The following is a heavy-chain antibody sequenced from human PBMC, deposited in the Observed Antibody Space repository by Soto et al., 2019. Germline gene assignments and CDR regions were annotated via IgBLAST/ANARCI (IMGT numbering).Heavy chain of an antibody. CDR2: IKDGGYT. D-gene: IGHD5-12*01. CDR3: ARGQEGVVATH. Sequence: QVQLQQWGAGLLKPSETLSLNCGVNGGSLSGYYWSWIRQPPGKGLEWIGEIKDGGYTNYSPSLKSRATISSDRSHHQFSLRLNSVTAADTGVYYCARGQEGVVATHWDQGALVTVSS. V-gene: IGHV4-34*01. J-gene: IGHJ4*02. CDR1: GGSLSGYY.